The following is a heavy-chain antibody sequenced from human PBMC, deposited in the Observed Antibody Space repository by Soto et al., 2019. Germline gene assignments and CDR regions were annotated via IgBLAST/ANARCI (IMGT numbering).Heavy chain of an antibody. V-gene: IGHV3-23*01. CDR2: ISGSGGST. CDR3: AKGILVKPPATRAFDI. Sequence: ESGGGLVQPGGSLRLSCAASGFTFSSYAMSWVRQAPGKGLEWVSTISGSGGSTFYADSVKGRFTISRDNSNNALYMQIESLSAGDTAVYYCAKGILVKPPATRAFDIWGQGTMVIVSS. D-gene: IGHD2-21*01. CDR1: GFTFSSYA. J-gene: IGHJ3*02.